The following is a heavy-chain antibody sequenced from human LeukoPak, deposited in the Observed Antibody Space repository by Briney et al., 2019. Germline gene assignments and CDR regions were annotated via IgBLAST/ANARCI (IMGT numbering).Heavy chain of an antibody. J-gene: IGHJ4*02. D-gene: IGHD6-6*01. CDR2: INTGNGNT. V-gene: IGHV1-3*04. CDR1: GYTFISYA. Sequence: GASVKVSCKASGYTFISYAIHWVRQAPGQGLEWMGWINTGNGNTKYSQTFQGRVTITRDTSASTAYMELSSLRFDDTAVYYCAKVESSSSFDYWGQGTLATVSS. CDR3: AKVESSSSFDY.